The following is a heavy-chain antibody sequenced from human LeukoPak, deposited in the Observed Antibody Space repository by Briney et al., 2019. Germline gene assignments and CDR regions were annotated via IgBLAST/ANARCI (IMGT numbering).Heavy chain of an antibody. J-gene: IGHJ6*02. CDR1: GYTFTSYD. D-gene: IGHD6-19*01. CDR3: ARHLIAVAVNHYYYGIDV. V-gene: IGHV1-8*01. CDR2: MNPNSGNT. Sequence: GASVKVSCKASGYTFTSYDINWVRQATGQGLEWMGWMNPNSGNTGYAQKFQGRVTITRDTSATTAYMELSSLRSEDTAVYYCARHLIAVAVNHYYYGIDVWGQGTTVTVSS.